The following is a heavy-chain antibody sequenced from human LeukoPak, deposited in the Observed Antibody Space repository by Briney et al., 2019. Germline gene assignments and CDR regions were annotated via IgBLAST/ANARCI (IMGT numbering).Heavy chain of an antibody. D-gene: IGHD1-26*01. V-gene: IGHV3-48*04. CDR3: VRVILRAYDY. CDR1: GFTFSSYS. CDR2: ISSSSSSTI. Sequence: GGSLRLSCAASGFTFSSYSMNWVRQAPGKGLEWVSYISSSSSSTIYYADSVKGRFTISRDNAKNSLYLQMNSLRAEDTAVYYCVRVILRAYDYWGQGTLVTVSS. J-gene: IGHJ4*02.